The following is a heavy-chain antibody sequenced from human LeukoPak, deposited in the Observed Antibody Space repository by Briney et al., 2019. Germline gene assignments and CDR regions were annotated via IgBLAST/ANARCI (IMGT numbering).Heavy chain of an antibody. D-gene: IGHD2-15*01. CDR1: GFTFSSYG. V-gene: IGHV3-33*01. CDR2: IWYDGSNK. J-gene: IGHJ4*02. CDR3: AREGGEHCSGGSCYSSPHDY. Sequence: PGGSLRLSCAASGFTFSSYGMHWVRQAPGTGLEWVAVIWYDGSNKYYADSVKGRFTISRDNSKNTLYLQMNSLRAEDTAVYYCAREGGEHCSGGSCYSSPHDYWGQGTLVTVSS.